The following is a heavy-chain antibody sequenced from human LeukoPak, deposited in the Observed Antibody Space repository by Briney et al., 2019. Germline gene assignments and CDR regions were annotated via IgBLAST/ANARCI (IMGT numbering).Heavy chain of an antibody. CDR2: IIPILGIA. V-gene: IGHV1-69*04. J-gene: IGHJ5*02. CDR1: GGTFSSYA. D-gene: IGHD1-20*01. CDR3: ATHYITGTYVGWFDP. Sequence: SVKVSCKASGGTFSSYAISWVRQAPGQGLEWMGRIIPILGIANYAQKFQGRVTLTPEKYTSTAYMELSSLRSEDTAVYYCATHYITGTYVGWFDPWGQGTLVTVSS.